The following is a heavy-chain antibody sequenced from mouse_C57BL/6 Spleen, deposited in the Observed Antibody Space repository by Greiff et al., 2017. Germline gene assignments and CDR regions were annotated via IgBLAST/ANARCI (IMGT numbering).Heavy chain of an antibody. CDR3: TSSSYWYFDV. Sequence: EVKVEESGGGLVQPGGSMKLSCVASGFTFSNYWMNWVRQSPEKGLEWVAQIRLKSDNYATHYAESVKGRFTISRDDSKSSVYLQMNNLGAEDTGIDYCTSSSYWYFDVWGTGTTVTVSS. CDR2: IRLKSDNYAT. J-gene: IGHJ1*03. V-gene: IGHV6-3*01. D-gene: IGHD1-1*01. CDR1: GFTFSNYW.